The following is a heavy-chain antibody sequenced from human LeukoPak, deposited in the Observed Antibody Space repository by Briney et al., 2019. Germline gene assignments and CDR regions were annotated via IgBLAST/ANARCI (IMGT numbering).Heavy chain of an antibody. V-gene: IGHV3-23*01. J-gene: IGHJ4*02. D-gene: IGHD3-10*01. CDR1: GFTFSTYA. Sequence: PGGSLRLSCAASGFTFSTYAMTWVRQAPGRGLEWVSSISASGGNTYYADSVKGRFTISRDNSKNTLYLQMNSLRDEDSAVYFCAKGLAYGSGSFYLDSWGQGTLVTVSS. CDR2: ISASGGNT. CDR3: AKGLAYGSGSFYLDS.